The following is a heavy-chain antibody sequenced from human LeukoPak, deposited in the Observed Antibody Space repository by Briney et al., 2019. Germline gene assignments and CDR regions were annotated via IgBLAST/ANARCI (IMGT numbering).Heavy chain of an antibody. Sequence: GGSLRLSCAASGFTFSSYGMHWVRQAPGKGLECVAFIRYDGSNKYYADSVKGRFTISRDNSKNTLYLQMNSLRAEDTAVYYCAKDRGYCSGGSCYSFQHWGQGTLVTVSS. CDR1: GFTFSSYG. V-gene: IGHV3-30*02. CDR2: IRYDGSNK. CDR3: AKDRGYCSGGSCYSFQH. D-gene: IGHD2-15*01. J-gene: IGHJ1*01.